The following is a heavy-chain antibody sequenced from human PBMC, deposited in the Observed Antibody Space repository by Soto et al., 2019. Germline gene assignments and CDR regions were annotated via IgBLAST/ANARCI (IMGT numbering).Heavy chain of an antibody. J-gene: IGHJ6*02. CDR3: ARARGDYYGEMMDV. D-gene: IGHD3-10*01. CDR2: IYHSGAI. Sequence: WTWIRQPPGKGLDWIGYIYHSGAIKQNPSLKSRVSFSVDSSKNQFSLTLRSVTAADTAVYYCARARGDYYGEMMDVWGRGTTVIVSS. V-gene: IGHV4-59*01.